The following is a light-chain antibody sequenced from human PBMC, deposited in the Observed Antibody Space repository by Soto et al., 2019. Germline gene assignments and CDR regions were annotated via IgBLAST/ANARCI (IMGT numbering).Light chain of an antibody. CDR3: LQSDTFPYT. CDR1: QDIDRW. CDR2: TAS. J-gene: IGKJ2*01. V-gene: IGKV1D-12*01. Sequence: DIQMTQSPSSVYASVGDRVTISCRASQDIDRWLAWFQHKPGKAPKLLISTASSLQSGVPSRFRGSGSGTDVTLTLARLQFADVATYYCLQSDTFPYTFGLGTKLEIK.